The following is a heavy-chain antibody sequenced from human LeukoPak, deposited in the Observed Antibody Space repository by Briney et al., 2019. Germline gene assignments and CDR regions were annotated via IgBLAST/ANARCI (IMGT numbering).Heavy chain of an antibody. V-gene: IGHV4-39*01. CDR3: ARGGTVTTFDY. CDR1: GDSISSSGYY. D-gene: IGHD4-17*01. Sequence: PSETLSLTCTVSGDSISSSGYYWGWIRQPPGKGLEWIGTIYYSGSTYYNPSLKSRVTISVDTPKNQFSLKLSSVTAADTAVYYCARGGTVTTFDYWGQGTLVTVSS. CDR2: IYYSGST. J-gene: IGHJ4*02.